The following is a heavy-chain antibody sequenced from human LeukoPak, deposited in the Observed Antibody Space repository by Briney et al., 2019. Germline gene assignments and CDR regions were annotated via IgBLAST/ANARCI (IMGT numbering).Heavy chain of an antibody. D-gene: IGHD3-22*01. CDR2: IHYSGST. J-gene: IGHJ4*02. V-gene: IGHV4-38-2*01. Sequence: SETLSLTCAVSGYSVSSGYYWGWIRQPPGKRLEWIGTIHYSGSTDYKSSLQSRVTISLDTSKNQLSLKLSSVTAADTAVYYCARARGYYYDSRTYYRSFDYWGQGIPVTVSS. CDR1: GYSVSSGYY. CDR3: ARARGYYYDSRTYYRSFDY.